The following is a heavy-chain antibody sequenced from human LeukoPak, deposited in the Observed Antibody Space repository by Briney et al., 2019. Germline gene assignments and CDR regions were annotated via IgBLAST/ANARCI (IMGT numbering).Heavy chain of an antibody. D-gene: IGHD1-1*01. CDR1: GFTVSSNY. CDR3: VRDNDAWAFDI. V-gene: IGHV3-53*01. CDR2: IYSGGST. J-gene: IGHJ3*02. Sequence: GGSLRLSCAASGFTVSSNYMSWVRQAPGKGLEWVSVIYSGGSTYYADSVKGRFTISRDNSKNTLYLQMNSLRAEDTAVYYCVRDNDAWAFDIWGQGTMVTVSS.